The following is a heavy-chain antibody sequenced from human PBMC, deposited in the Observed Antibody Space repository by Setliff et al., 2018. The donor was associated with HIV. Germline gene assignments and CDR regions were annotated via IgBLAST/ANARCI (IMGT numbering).Heavy chain of an antibody. J-gene: IGHJ5*02. D-gene: IGHD3-9*01. CDR2: ISASATYI. Sequence: GGSLRLSCAASGFTFSNYSMNWVRQTPGKGLEWVSSISASATYIYYADSVKGRFTISRDNAKNSLYLQMNSLRAEDTAVYYCARDNGRYFDRGWFDPWGQGALVTVSS. CDR3: ARDNGRYFDRGWFDP. CDR1: GFTFSNYS. V-gene: IGHV3-21*01.